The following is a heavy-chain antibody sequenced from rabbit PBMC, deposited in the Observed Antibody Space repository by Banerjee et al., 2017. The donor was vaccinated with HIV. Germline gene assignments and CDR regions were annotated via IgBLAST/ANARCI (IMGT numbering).Heavy chain of an antibody. Sequence: QEQLVESGGGLVQPGGSLKLSCKASGFDFSSYGVSWVRQAPGKGLEWIGYIDPVFGSTYYASWVNGRFTISSHNAQNTLYLQLNSLTAADTATYFCARGDGSAYYTYYGMDLWGPGTLVTVS. D-gene: IGHD8-1*01. CDR1: GFDFSSYG. CDR3: ARGDGSAYYTYYGMDL. V-gene: IGHV1S47*01. J-gene: IGHJ6*01. CDR2: IDPVFGST.